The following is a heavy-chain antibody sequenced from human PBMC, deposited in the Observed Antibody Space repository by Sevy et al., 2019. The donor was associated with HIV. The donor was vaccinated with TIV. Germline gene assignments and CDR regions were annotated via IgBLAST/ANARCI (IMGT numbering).Heavy chain of an antibody. CDR2: LSFGCGKI. Sequence: GGSLRLSCAASGFDFSIYSMSWVRQAPGEGLEWVSTLSFGCGKINYADSVKGRFTISRDNSKSSVYLQMNKMRVEDTAVYYCAREGCTKPHDYWGQGTLVTVSS. J-gene: IGHJ4*02. D-gene: IGHD2-8*01. V-gene: IGHV3-23*01. CDR1: GFDFSIYS. CDR3: AREGCTKPHDY.